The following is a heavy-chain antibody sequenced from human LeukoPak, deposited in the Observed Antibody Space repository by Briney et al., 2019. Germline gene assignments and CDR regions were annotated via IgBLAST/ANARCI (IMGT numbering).Heavy chain of an antibody. J-gene: IGHJ6*03. V-gene: IGHV3-48*03. Sequence: GGSLRLSCAASGFTFSSYEMNWVRQAPGKGREWVSYISSSGNPIYYADSVKGRFTISRDNAKNSLYLRMNGLRAEDTAVYYCARRGGTTKYYYYSYYMDVWGKGTTVTVSS. CDR2: ISSSGNPI. CDR1: GFTFSSYE. CDR3: ARRGGTTKYYYYSYYMDV. D-gene: IGHD1-7*01.